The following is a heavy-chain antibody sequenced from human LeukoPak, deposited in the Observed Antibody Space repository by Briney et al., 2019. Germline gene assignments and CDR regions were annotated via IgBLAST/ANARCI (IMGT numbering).Heavy chain of an antibody. D-gene: IGHD1-26*01. CDR3: ARHSAKIEYYFDY. V-gene: IGHV5-51*01. CDR2: IYPGDSDT. Sequence: GESLKISCKGSGYSFTSYWIGLVRQMPGKGLGWRGIIYPGDSDTRYSPSFQGQVTISADKSISTASLQWSSLKASDTAIYYCARHSAKIEYYFDYWGQGTLVTVSS. J-gene: IGHJ4*02. CDR1: GYSFTSYW.